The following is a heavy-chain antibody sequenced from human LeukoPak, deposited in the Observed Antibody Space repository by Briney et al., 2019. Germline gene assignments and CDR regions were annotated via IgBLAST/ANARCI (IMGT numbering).Heavy chain of an antibody. Sequence: SETLSLTCTVCGGSISSYYWSWIRQPPGKGLEWIGYIGSSGNTKYNPSLKSRVTISVDTSKNQFSLKLSYVTAADTAVYYCARAGYDRDVGFDYWGQGTLVTVSS. D-gene: IGHD3-22*01. V-gene: IGHV4-4*09. CDR2: IGSSGNT. CDR3: ARAGYDRDVGFDY. J-gene: IGHJ4*02. CDR1: GGSISSYY.